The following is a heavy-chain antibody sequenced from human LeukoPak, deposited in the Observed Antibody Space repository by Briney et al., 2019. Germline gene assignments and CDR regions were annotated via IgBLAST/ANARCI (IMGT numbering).Heavy chain of an antibody. V-gene: IGHV4-39*07. D-gene: IGHD6-6*01. J-gene: IGHJ3*02. CDR3: ARVRIAARPHDAFDI. CDR1: GGSISSSSYY. Sequence: SETLSLTCTVSGGSISSSSYYWGWIRQPPGKGLEWIGSIYYSGSTYYNPSLKSRVTISVDTSKNQFSLKLGSVTAADTAVYYCARVRIAARPHDAFDIWGQGTMVTVSS. CDR2: IYYSGST.